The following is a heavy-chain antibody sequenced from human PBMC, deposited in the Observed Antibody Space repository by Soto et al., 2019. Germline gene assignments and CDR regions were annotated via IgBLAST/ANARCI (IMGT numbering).Heavy chain of an antibody. CDR2: INPSGST. D-gene: IGHD3-10*01. J-gene: IGHJ4*02. CDR1: GGSFSGYY. Sequence: QVQLQQWGAGLLKPSETLSLTCAVYGGSFSGYYWTWIRQPPGTGLEWIGEINPSGSTNYNPSLTSRVTISVDTSKPQFSLKLTSVTAADTAVYYCARDKITCLFAYWGQGTLVTVSS. CDR3: ARDKITCLFAY. V-gene: IGHV4-34*01.